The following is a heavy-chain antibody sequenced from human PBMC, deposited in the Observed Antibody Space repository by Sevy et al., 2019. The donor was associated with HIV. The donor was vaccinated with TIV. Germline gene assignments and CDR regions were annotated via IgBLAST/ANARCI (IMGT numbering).Heavy chain of an antibody. CDR2: IRYDGSNK. CDR3: AKVADYYYDVYYFDY. J-gene: IGHJ4*02. V-gene: IGHV3-30*02. D-gene: IGHD1-26*01. Sequence: GGSLRLSCAASGFTFSSYRMHWVRQAPGKGLEWVAFIRYDGSNKYYADSVKGRFTISRDNSKNTLYLQMNSLRAEDTAVYYCAKVADYYYDVYYFDYWGQGTLVTVSS. CDR1: GFTFSSYR.